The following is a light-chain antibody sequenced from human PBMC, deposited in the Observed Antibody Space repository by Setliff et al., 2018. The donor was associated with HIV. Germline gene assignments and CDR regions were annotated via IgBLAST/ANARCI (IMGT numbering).Light chain of an antibody. J-gene: IGLJ1*01. Sequence: QPALAQPASVSGSPGQSITISCAGTSSDVGGYSHVSWYQQHPGKAPKLIIYEVRNRPSGVSNRFSGSKSGNTASLTISGLRAEDEADYYCSSYAITNTLPFGTGTKGTV. CDR2: EVR. V-gene: IGLV2-14*01. CDR1: SSDVGGYSH. CDR3: SSYAITNTLP.